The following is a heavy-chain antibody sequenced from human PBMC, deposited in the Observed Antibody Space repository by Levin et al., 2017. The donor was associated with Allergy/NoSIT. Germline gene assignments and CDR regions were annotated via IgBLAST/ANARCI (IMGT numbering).Heavy chain of an antibody. V-gene: IGHV3-7*01. CDR3: ARGGYYDFWSSLPNYGMDV. D-gene: IGHD3-3*01. CDR1: RFTFSSYW. J-gene: IGHJ6*02. CDR2: IKQDGSEK. Sequence: PGGSLRLSCAASRFTFSSYWMSWVRQAPGKGLEWVANIKQDGSEKYYVDSVKGRFTISRDNAKNSLFLQMSSLRAEDTAVYFCARGGYYDFWSSLPNYGMDVWGQGTTVTVSS.